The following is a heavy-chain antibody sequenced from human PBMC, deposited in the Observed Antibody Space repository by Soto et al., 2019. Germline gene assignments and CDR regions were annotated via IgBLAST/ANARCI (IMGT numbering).Heavy chain of an antibody. CDR3: ARGGRDCSGGSCHLYYFDY. J-gene: IGHJ4*02. Sequence: ASVKVSCKASGYTFTGYYMHWVRQAPGQGLEWMGWINPNSGGTNYAQKFQGRVTTTRDTSISTAYMELSRLRSDDTAVYYCARGGRDCSGGSCHLYYFDYWGQGTQVTVSS. V-gene: IGHV1-2*02. CDR1: GYTFTGYY. D-gene: IGHD2-15*01. CDR2: INPNSGGT.